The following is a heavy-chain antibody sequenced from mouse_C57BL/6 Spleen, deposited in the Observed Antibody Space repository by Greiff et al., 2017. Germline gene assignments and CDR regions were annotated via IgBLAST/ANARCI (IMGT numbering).Heavy chain of an antibody. CDR2: INPNYGTT. D-gene: IGHD2-3*01. J-gene: IGHJ4*01. Sequence: EVQLQESGPELVKPGASVKISCKASGYSFTDYNMNWVKQSNGKSLEWIGAINPNYGTTSYNQKFKGKATLTVDQSSSTAYMQLNSLTSEDSAVYYCARSEDGYYDYAMDYWGQGTSVTVSS. CDR3: ARSEDGYYDYAMDY. V-gene: IGHV1-39*01. CDR1: GYSFTDYN.